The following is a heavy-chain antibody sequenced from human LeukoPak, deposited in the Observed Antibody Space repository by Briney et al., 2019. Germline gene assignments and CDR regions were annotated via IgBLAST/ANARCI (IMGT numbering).Heavy chain of an antibody. J-gene: IGHJ4*02. V-gene: IGHV3-53*01. CDR1: GFIVSSNY. Sequence: TGGSLRLSCSASGFIVSSNYMSWVRQAPGKGLEWVSVIYSGGSTYYADSVKGRFTISRDNSKYTLYLQMNSLRAEDTAVYYCARVYRGSYFGYYFDYWGQGTLVTVSS. CDR3: ARVYRGSYFGYYFDY. D-gene: IGHD1-26*01. CDR2: IYSGGST.